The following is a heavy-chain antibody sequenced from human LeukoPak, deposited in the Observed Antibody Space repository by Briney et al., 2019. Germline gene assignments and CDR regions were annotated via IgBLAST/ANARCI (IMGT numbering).Heavy chain of an antibody. V-gene: IGHV4-38-2*02. CDR3: AKVRSYFDY. J-gene: IGHJ4*02. CDR1: GYSISSGYY. Sequence: SETLSLTCTVSGYSISSGYYWGWIRQPPGKGLEWIGSIYHSGSTYYNPSLKSRVTISVDTSKNQFSLKLSSVTAADTAVYYCAKVRSYFDYWGQGTLVTVSS. CDR2: IYHSGST.